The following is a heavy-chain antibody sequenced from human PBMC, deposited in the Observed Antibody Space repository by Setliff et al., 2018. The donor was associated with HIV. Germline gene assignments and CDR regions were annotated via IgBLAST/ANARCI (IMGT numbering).Heavy chain of an antibody. J-gene: IGHJ4*02. CDR3: ARVGYHGSGRYSFDY. Sequence: PSETLSLTCTVSGGSISSSDYSWDWIRQPPEKGLEWIGSIFYSGNTYYNPSLKSRVTISVDASKNQFSLKLSSVTAAETAVYYCARVGYHGSGRYSFDYWGQGTLVTVSS. CDR2: IFYSGNT. D-gene: IGHD3-10*01. CDR1: GGSISSSDYS. V-gene: IGHV4-39*01.